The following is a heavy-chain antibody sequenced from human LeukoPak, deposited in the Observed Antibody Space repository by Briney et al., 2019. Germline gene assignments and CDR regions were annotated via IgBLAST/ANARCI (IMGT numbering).Heavy chain of an antibody. CDR2: ISSSGNTI. D-gene: IGHD2-15*01. J-gene: IGHJ4*02. CDR3: ARDISGGIPNFDC. V-gene: IGHV3-11*01. Sequence: PGGSLRLSCAASGSTFSDYYMSWIRQAPGKGLEWVSYISSSGNTIYYADSVKGRFTIPRDNAKNSLFLQMNSLRAEDTAVYYCARDISGGIPNFDCWGQGTLVTVSS. CDR1: GSTFSDYY.